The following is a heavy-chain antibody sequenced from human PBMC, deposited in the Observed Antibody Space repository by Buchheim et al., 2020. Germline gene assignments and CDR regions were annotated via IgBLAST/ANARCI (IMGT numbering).Heavy chain of an antibody. D-gene: IGHD2-8*01. Sequence: QVQLVQSGAEVKKPGASVKVSCKASGYTFTSYAMHWVRQAPGQRLEWMGWINAGNGNTKYSQKFQGRVTITRDTSASTAYMELSSLRSEDTAVYYCARDRRDIVLMVHAPHYFDYWGQGTL. CDR3: ARDRRDIVLMVHAPHYFDY. CDR2: INAGNGNT. V-gene: IGHV1-3*01. CDR1: GYTFTSYA. J-gene: IGHJ4*02.